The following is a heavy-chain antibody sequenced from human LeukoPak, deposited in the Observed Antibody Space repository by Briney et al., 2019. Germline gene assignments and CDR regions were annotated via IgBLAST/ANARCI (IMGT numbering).Heavy chain of an antibody. CDR3: ASHLYDSSGYYFFYFDY. Sequence: PSETLSLTCTVSGGSISSSSYYWGWIRQPPGKGLEWIGSIYYSGSTYYNPSLKSRVTISVDTFKNQFSLKLSSLTAADTAVYYCASHLYDSSGYYFFYFDYWGQGTLVTVSS. CDR1: GGSISSSSYY. J-gene: IGHJ4*02. CDR2: IYYSGST. D-gene: IGHD3-22*01. V-gene: IGHV4-39*01.